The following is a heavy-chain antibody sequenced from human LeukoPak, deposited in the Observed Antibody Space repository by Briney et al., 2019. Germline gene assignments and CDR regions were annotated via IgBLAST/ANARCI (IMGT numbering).Heavy chain of an antibody. V-gene: IGHV1-2*02. CDR2: INPNSGGT. CDR1: GYTFTGYY. D-gene: IGHD3-9*01. Sequence: GASVRVSCKASGYTFTGYYMHWVRQAPGQGLEWMGWINPNSGGTNYAQKFQGRVTMTRNTSISTAYMELSSLRSEDTAVYYCARGHINYDILTGYYTKWFDPWGQGTLVTVSS. J-gene: IGHJ5*02. CDR3: ARGHINYDILTGYYTKWFDP.